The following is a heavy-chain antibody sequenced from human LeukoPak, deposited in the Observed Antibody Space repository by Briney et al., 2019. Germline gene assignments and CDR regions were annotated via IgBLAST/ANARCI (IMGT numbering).Heavy chain of an antibody. CDR3: ARAISWSAYMDV. J-gene: IGHJ6*03. Sequence: SETLSLTCSVSGGSISSGSFFWSWIRQPAGKGLEYIGRIYTSGRTNYNPSLKSRVTISVDTSKNQFSLKLSSVTAADTAVYYCARAISWSAYMDVWGKGTTVTVSS. D-gene: IGHD6-13*01. V-gene: IGHV4-61*02. CDR2: IYTSGRT. CDR1: GGSISSGSFF.